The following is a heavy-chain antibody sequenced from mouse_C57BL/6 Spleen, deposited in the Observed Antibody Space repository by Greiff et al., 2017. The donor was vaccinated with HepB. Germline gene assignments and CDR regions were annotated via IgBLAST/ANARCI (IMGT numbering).Heavy chain of an antibody. CDR2: IDPETGGT. CDR1: GYTFTDYE. CDR3: TRRTVTFDY. Sequence: VKLMESGAELVRPGASVTLSCKASGYTFTDYEMHWVKQTPVHGLEWIGAIDPETGGTAYNQKFKGKAILTADKSSSTAYMELRSLTSEDSAVYYCTRRTVTFDYWGQGTTLTVSS. V-gene: IGHV1-15*01. J-gene: IGHJ2*01.